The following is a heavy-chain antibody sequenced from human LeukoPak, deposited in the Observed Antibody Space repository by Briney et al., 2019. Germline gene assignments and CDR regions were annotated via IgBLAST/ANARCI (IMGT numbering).Heavy chain of an antibody. J-gene: IGHJ4*02. V-gene: IGHV3-23*01. Sequence: GGSLRLSCAASGFTFSSYAMSWVRQAPGKGLEWVSAISGSGGSTYYADSVEGRFTISRDNSKNTLYLQMNSLRAEDTAVYYCARQMATVYYFDYWGQGTLVTVSS. D-gene: IGHD5-24*01. CDR1: GFTFSSYA. CDR3: ARQMATVYYFDY. CDR2: ISGSGGST.